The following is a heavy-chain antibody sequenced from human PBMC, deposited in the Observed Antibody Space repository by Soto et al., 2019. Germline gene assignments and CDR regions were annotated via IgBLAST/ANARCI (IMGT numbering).Heavy chain of an antibody. CDR2: ISPIFGSA. CDR1: GVTFTSSS. Sequence: QVQLVQSGAEVKKPGSSVKVSCQASGVTFTSSSFSWVRLAPGQGLEWMGGISPIFGSANYAQNFQGRVTITADKSTSTVYLDLTSLQFEDTAVYYCARVSLSWCDPWGQGPLVIVSS. J-gene: IGHJ5*02. V-gene: IGHV1-69*06. CDR3: ARVSLSWCDP.